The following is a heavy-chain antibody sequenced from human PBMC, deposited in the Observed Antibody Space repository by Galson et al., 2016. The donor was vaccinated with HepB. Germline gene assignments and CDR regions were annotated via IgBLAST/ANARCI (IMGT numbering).Heavy chain of an antibody. J-gene: IGHJ4*02. CDR2: IYYSGST. CDR1: GGSISSVGYY. V-gene: IGHV4-39*01. Sequence: SETLSLTCTVSGGSISSVGYYWGWIRQPPGKGREWIGTIYYSGSTFYNPSLKSRLTVSVDTSNNQFSLRLSSVTVADTALYSCARHLAPSIVSGFDYWGQGTLVTVSS. D-gene: IGHD3-16*02. CDR3: ARHLAPSIVSGFDY.